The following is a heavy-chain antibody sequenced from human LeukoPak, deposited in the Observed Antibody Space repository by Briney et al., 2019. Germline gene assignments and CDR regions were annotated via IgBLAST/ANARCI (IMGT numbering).Heavy chain of an antibody. CDR2: INPSGGST. Sequence: ASVKVSCKASGYTFTSYYMHWVRQAPGQGLEWMGIINPSGGSTSYAQKFQGRATMTRDMSTSTVYMELSSLRSEDTAVYYCARADYVYRGTFDYWGQGTLVTVSS. D-gene: IGHD4-17*01. V-gene: IGHV1-46*01. J-gene: IGHJ4*02. CDR3: ARADYVYRGTFDY. CDR1: GYTFTSYY.